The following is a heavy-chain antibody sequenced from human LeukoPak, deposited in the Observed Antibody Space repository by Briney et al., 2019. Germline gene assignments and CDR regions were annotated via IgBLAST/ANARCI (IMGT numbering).Heavy chain of an antibody. J-gene: IGHJ4*02. CDR3: ARLAGRIMITFGGVIVRTAFDY. V-gene: IGHV3-21*01. CDR1: GFTFSSYS. Sequence: GGSLRLSCAASGFTFSSYSMAWVRQAPGKGLEWVSSIDTTSTYIFYGDSVKGRFTISRDNAKNSLYLQMNSLRAEDTAVYYCARLAGRIMITFGGVIVRTAFDYWGQGTLVTVSS. D-gene: IGHD3-16*02. CDR2: IDTTSTYI.